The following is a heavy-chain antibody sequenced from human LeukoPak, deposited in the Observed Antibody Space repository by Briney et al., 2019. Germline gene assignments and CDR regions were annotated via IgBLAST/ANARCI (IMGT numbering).Heavy chain of an antibody. D-gene: IGHD4-17*01. Sequence: SETLSLTCAVYGGSFSGYYWSWIRQPPGKGLEWIGEINHSGSTNYNPSLKSRVTISVDTSKNQFSLKLSSVTAADTAVYYCARYPYGERRLDYWGQGTLVTVSS. CDR1: GGSFSGYY. V-gene: IGHV4-34*01. J-gene: IGHJ4*02. CDR3: ARYPYGERRLDY. CDR2: INHSGST.